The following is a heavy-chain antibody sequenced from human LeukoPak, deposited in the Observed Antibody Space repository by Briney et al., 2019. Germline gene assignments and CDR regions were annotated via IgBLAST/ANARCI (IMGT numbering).Heavy chain of an antibody. CDR2: IWYDGSNK. Sequence: GGSLRLSCAASGFTFSTYAMSWVRQAPGKGLEWVAVIWYDGSNKYYADSVKGRFTISRDNSKNTLYLQMNSLRAEDTAVYYCARDWRLQNFDYWGQGTLVTVSS. CDR1: GFTFSTYA. J-gene: IGHJ4*02. CDR3: ARDWRLQNFDY. D-gene: IGHD5-24*01. V-gene: IGHV3-33*08.